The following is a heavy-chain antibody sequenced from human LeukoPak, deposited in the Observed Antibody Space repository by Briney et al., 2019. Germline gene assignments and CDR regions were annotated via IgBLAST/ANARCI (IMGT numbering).Heavy chain of an antibody. CDR2: IRSDGSST. J-gene: IGHJ4*02. V-gene: IGHV3-74*01. CDR3: ASDDYNRH. D-gene: IGHD4-11*01. Sequence: GGSLRLSCAASGFTFSSYWMHWVRQAPGKGLVWVTRIRSDGSSTTYADSVKGRFTISRDNTKNTLYLQMNSLRADDTAVYYCASDDYNRHWGQGTLVTVSS. CDR1: GFTFSSYW.